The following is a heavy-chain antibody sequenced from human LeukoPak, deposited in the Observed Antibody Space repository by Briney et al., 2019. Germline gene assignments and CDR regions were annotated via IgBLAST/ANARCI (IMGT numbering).Heavy chain of an antibody. V-gene: IGHV3-7*01. CDR1: GFTISRYW. CDR3: ARGPTDFDASDI. CDR2: IKHDSSET. D-gene: IGHD1-26*01. J-gene: IGHJ3*02. Sequence: PGGSLRLSCAASGFTISRYWMSWARLVPGKGPESVAHIKHDSSETYYVDSVRGRFIISRDNVKNSLYLQMNSLRVEDTAVYHCARGPTDFDASDIWGHGTLVTVSS.